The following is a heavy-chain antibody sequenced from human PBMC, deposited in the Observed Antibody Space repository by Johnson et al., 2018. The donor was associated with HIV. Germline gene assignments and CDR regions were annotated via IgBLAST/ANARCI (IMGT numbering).Heavy chain of an antibody. J-gene: IGHJ3*01. CDR1: GFTFDDYA. V-gene: IGHV3-9*01. CDR3: ARDRVYSGSYYSGAFDV. D-gene: IGHD1-26*01. Sequence: VQLVESGGGLVQPGRSLRLSCAPSGFTFDDYAMHWVRQAPGNGLEWGSGISWNSDNIAYADSLKGRFPISRDNVKKSLFLQMNGLRADDTAVYYCARDRVYSGSYYSGAFDVWGQGAMVTVSS. CDR2: ISWNSDNI.